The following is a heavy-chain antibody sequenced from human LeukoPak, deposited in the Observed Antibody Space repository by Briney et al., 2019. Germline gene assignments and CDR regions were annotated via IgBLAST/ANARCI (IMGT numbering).Heavy chain of an antibody. CDR3: AREGSSGRYFDY. Sequence: PSETLSLTCAVSGGSISSSNWWSWVRQPPGKGLEWIGEIYHSGSTNYNPSLKSRVAISVDRSKNQFSLKLSSVTAADTVVYYCAREGSSGRYFDYWGQGTLVTVSS. V-gene: IGHV4-4*02. CDR2: IYHSGST. CDR1: GGSISSSNW. D-gene: IGHD5-12*01. J-gene: IGHJ4*02.